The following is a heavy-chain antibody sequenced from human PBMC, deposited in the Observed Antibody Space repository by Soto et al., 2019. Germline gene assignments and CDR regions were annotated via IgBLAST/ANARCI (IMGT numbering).Heavy chain of an antibody. D-gene: IGHD5-12*01. V-gene: IGHV2-5*02. CDR1: EFSVSSSGVG. CDR3: AHRRGLLATGQGWYFDF. Sequence: QITLKESGPTLVKPTQTLTLTCTCSEFSVSSSGVGVGWIRQPPGKALEWLALIYWDDDKRYSPSLKSRLTITKDTSNTPVFLTMANRDPVDTATYYCAHRRGLLATGQGWYFDFWGRGTLVTVSS. J-gene: IGHJ2*01. CDR2: IYWDDDK.